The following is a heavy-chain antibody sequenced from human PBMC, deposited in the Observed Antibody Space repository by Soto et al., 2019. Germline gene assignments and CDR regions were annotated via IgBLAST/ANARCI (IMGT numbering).Heavy chain of an antibody. CDR1: GFTFTSSA. CDR2: IVVGSGNT. Sequence: SVKVSCKASGFTFTSSAMQWVRQARGQRLEWIGWIVVGSGNTNYAQKFQERVTITRDMSTSTAYMELSSLRSEDTAVYYCAATPYYGDYDFIFDYWGQGTLVTVSS. D-gene: IGHD4-17*01. J-gene: IGHJ4*02. V-gene: IGHV1-58*02. CDR3: AATPYYGDYDFIFDY.